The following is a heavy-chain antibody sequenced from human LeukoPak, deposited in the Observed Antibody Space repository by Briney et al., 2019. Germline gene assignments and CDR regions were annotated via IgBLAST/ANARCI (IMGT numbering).Heavy chain of an antibody. Sequence: GGSLRLSCGASGFAFTKAWMNWVRQAPGKGLEWLGRIKSKTDGGTTDYAAPVKGRFTISRDDSKNTLYLQMNSLKTEDTAVYYCSTTYYYDSSEGYWGQGTLVTVSS. V-gene: IGHV3-15*07. J-gene: IGHJ4*02. D-gene: IGHD3-22*01. CDR2: IKSKTDGGTT. CDR3: STTYYYDSSEGY. CDR1: GFAFTKAW.